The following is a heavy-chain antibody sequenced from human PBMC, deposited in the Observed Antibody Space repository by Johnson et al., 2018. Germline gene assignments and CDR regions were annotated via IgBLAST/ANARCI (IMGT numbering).Heavy chain of an antibody. CDR3: ARRLWAAAGTGSWFDP. CDR1: GGSFSGYY. Sequence: QVQLQQWGAGLLKPSETLSLICGVYGGSFSGYYWSWIRQPPGKGLEWIGEINHSGSTNYNPSLKSRVPISVDTSQNQFSLKVGSVTAADTAVYYCARRLWAAAGTGSWFDPCGQGTLVTVSS. CDR2: INHSGST. D-gene: IGHD6-13*01. J-gene: IGHJ5*02. V-gene: IGHV4-34*01.